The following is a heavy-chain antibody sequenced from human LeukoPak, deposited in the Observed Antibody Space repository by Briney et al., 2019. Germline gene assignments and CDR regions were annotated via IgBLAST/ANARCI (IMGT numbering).Heavy chain of an antibody. Sequence: SETLSLTCTVSGDSISSYYWNWIRQPQGKGLEWIGYIYYNGGTYYNPSLKSRVTISVDTSKNQFSLKLSSVTAADTAVYYCARHERYSNLLDYWGQGTLVTVSS. D-gene: IGHD4-11*01. J-gene: IGHJ4*02. V-gene: IGHV4-59*08. CDR2: IYYNGGT. CDR1: GDSISSYY. CDR3: ARHERYSNLLDY.